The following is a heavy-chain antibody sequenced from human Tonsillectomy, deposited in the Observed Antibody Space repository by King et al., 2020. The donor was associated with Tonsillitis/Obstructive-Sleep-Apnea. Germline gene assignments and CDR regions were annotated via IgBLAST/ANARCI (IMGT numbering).Heavy chain of an antibody. D-gene: IGHD6-13*01. V-gene: IGHV3-30*15. CDR2: ISYDGSDK. CDR1: GFILRSYV. CDR3: ARDQSGTVAAASPDV. Sequence: VQLVESGGGVVQPGRSLRLSCGASGFILRSYVMHWVRQAPGKGLEWVALISYDGSDKYYADSVKGRFTISRDNSKNSLFLEMRSLKPEDTAVYYCARDQSGTVAAASPDVWGQGTLVTVSS. J-gene: IGHJ4*02.